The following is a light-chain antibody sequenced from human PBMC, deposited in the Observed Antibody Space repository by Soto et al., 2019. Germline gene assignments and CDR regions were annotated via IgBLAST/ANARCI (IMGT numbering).Light chain of an antibody. CDR3: SSYAGNNIHYV. CDR1: STDVGGYNY. V-gene: IGLV2-8*01. J-gene: IGLJ1*01. Sequence: QSALTQPPSASGSAGQSVTISCTGTSTDVGGYNYVSWYQQHPGKAPKLMIYEVSKRPSGVPDRFSGSKSGNTASLTVSGPQAEDEADYYCSSYAGNNIHYVFGTGTKVTVL. CDR2: EVS.